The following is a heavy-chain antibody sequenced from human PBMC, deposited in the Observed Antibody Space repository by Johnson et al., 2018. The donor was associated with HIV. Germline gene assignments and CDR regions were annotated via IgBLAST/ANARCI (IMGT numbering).Heavy chain of an antibody. Sequence: VQLVESGGGLVQPGGSLRLSCAASGFTFSRYDMHWVRQAPGKGLEWVSAIGTAGDTYYPGSVKGRFTISRENAKNSLYLQMNSQQTGDTAGYYWASGIKYGSSKCCPESASCSYAFDIWGQGTMVTVS. CDR1: GFTFSRYD. D-gene: IGHD2-2*01. CDR2: IGTAGDT. V-gene: IGHV3-13*01. J-gene: IGHJ3*02. CDR3: ASGIKYGSSKCCPESASCSYAFDI.